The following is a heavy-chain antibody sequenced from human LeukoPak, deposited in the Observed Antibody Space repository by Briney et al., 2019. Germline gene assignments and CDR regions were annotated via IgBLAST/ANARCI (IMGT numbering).Heavy chain of an antibody. CDR1: GGCISSYY. J-gene: IGHJ4*02. V-gene: IGHV4-59*01. CDR2: IYYSGST. Sequence: SETLSLTCTVSGGCISSYYWSWIRQPPGKGLEWIGYIYYSGSTNYNPSLKSRVTISVDTSKNQFSLKLSSVTAADTAVYYCARTQNYDFWSGPGYFDYWGQGTLVAVSS. D-gene: IGHD3-3*01. CDR3: ARTQNYDFWSGPGYFDY.